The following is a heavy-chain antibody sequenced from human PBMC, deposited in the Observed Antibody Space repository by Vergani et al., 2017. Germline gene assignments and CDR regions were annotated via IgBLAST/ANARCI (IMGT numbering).Heavy chain of an antibody. J-gene: IGHJ6*01. V-gene: IGHV1-69*08. CDR3: AGEPEGYVCGPDDHYYRMDV. Sequence: QVQLVQSGAEVKKPGSSVKVSCKASGATFRSNTISWVRQVPGQGLEWMGRIIPVLGKTKYAQDFQGRLTITADTSTSTAYLELTSLRSQDTAVYYCAGEPEGYVCGPDDHYYRMDVWGQGTKVTVSS. CDR2: IIPVLGKT. CDR1: GATFRSNT. D-gene: IGHD6-13*01.